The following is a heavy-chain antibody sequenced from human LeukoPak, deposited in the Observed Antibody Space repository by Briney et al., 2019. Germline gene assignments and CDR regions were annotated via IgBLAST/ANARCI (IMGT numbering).Heavy chain of an antibody. CDR2: IYTSGST. CDR1: GGSISSYY. Sequence: SETLSLTCTGSGGSISSYYWSWIRQPAGKGLEWIGRIYTSGSTNYNPSLKSRVTMSVDTSKNQFSLKLSSVTAADTAVYYCARGISSGWYGAFDIWGQGTMVTVSS. CDR3: ARGISSGWYGAFDI. J-gene: IGHJ3*02. V-gene: IGHV4-4*07. D-gene: IGHD6-19*01.